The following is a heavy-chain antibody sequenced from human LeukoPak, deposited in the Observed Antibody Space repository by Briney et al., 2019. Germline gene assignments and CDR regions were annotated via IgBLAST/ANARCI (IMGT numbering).Heavy chain of an antibody. V-gene: IGHV3-21*01. D-gene: IGHD2-2*01. Sequence: GGSLRLSCAASGFTFSSYSMNWVRQAPGKGLEWVSSISSSSSYIYYADSVKGRFTISRDNAKNSLYLQMNSLRAEDTAVYYCARVDNVRYCSSTSCPHDAFDIWGQGTMVTVSS. CDR3: ARVDNVRYCSSTSCPHDAFDI. J-gene: IGHJ3*02. CDR2: ISSSSSYI. CDR1: GFTFSSYS.